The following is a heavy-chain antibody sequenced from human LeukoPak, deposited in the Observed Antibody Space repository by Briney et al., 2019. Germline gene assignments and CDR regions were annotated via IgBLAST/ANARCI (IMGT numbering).Heavy chain of an antibody. J-gene: IGHJ4*02. Sequence: GGSLRLSCAASGFTVISNYMSWVRQAPGKGLEWVSLIYSGGSTYYADSVKGRFTVSRDNSKNTLYLQMNSLRAEDTAVYYCAKDTFWDMIVVVIWVGGFDYWGQGTLVTVSS. CDR3: AKDTFWDMIVVVIWVGGFDY. CDR2: IYSGGST. CDR1: GFTVISNY. V-gene: IGHV3-53*01. D-gene: IGHD3-22*01.